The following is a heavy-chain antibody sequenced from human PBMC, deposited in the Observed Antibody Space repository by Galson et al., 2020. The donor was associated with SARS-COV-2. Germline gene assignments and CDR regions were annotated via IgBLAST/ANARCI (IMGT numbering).Heavy chain of an antibody. CDR3: ARGDAVTTFYYYYMDV. CDR1: GGSFSGYY. CDR2: INHSGST. D-gene: IGHD4-17*01. Sequence: SETLSLTCAVYGGSFSGYYWSWIRQPPGKGLEWIGEINHSGSTNYNPSLKSRVTISVDTSKNQFSLKLSSVTAADTAVYYCARGDAVTTFYYYYMDVWGKGTTVTVSS. V-gene: IGHV4-34*01. J-gene: IGHJ6*03.